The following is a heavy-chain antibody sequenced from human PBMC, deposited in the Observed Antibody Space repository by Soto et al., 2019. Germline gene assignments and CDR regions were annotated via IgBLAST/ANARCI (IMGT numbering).Heavy chain of an antibody. V-gene: IGHV3-23*01. J-gene: IGHJ5*01. CDR2: ISGSGGST. Sequence: GGSLRLSCAASGFTFSNYAVTWVRQAPGKGLEWVSTISGSGGSTYYADSVKGRFTISRDNSKNTLYLQLTSLSPDDTAVYYCARLRGNSWFDFWGQGTRVTVSS. CDR3: ARLRGNSWFDF. CDR1: GFTFSNYA.